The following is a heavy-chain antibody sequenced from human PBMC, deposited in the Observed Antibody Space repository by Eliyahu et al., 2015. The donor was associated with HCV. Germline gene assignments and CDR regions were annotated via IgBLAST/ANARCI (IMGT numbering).Heavy chain of an antibody. CDR3: ARVRGGGWYYFDY. CDR2: INPNTGGT. Sequence: QVQLVQSGAEVKKPGASVKVSCKASGYTFSSYMHWVRQAPGQGLEWMGWINPNTGGTNYAQEFQGRVTMTRDTSINTAYMELSRLRSDDTAVYYCARVRGGGWYYFDYWGQGTLLTVSS. CDR1: GYTFSSY. J-gene: IGHJ4*02. V-gene: IGHV1-2*02. D-gene: IGHD6-19*01.